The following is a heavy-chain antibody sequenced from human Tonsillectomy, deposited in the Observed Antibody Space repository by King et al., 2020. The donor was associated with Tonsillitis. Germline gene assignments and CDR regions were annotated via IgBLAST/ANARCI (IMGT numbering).Heavy chain of an antibody. V-gene: IGHV3-21*01. CDR2: ISSSSSYI. CDR1: GFTFRSYS. J-gene: IGHJ4*02. D-gene: IGHD3-22*01. CDR3: ARVRGYSEAFQIDY. Sequence: VQLVESGGGLVKPGGSLSVSCAASGFTFRSYSMNWVRQAPGKGLEWVSSISSSSSYIYYADSVKGRFTISRDNAKNSLYLQMNSLRAEDTAVYYCARVRGYSEAFQIDYWGQGTLVTVSS.